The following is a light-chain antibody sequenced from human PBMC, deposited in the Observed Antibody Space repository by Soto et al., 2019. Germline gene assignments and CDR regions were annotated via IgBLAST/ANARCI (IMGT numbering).Light chain of an antibody. CDR3: QRYSSGPV. CDR1: QGIRNF. J-gene: IGKJ3*01. V-gene: IGKV1-27*01. Sequence: DIQMTQSPPSLSASVGDRVTITCRASQGIRNFVAWYQQKPGKAPKLLIYAASTLQSGVTSRFSGSGSGTDFTLTVNSLQPEDVATYSCQRYSSGPVFGPGTKVEIK. CDR2: AAS.